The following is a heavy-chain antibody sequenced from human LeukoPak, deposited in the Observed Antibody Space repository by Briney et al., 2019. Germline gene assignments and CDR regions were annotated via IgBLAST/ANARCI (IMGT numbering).Heavy chain of an antibody. Sequence: ASVKVSCKASGYTFTSYDINWVRQATGQGLEWMGRMNRNSGNTGYAQKFQGRVTMTRNTSISTAYMELSSLRSEDTAVYYCARSRDGYKFPFEWGQGTLVTVSS. CDR3: ARSRDGYKFPFE. D-gene: IGHD5-24*01. CDR2: MNRNSGNT. CDR1: GYTFTSYD. J-gene: IGHJ4*02. V-gene: IGHV1-8*01.